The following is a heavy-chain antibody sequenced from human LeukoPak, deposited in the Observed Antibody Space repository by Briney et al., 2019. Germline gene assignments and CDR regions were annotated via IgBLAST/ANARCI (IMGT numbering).Heavy chain of an antibody. J-gene: IGHJ4*02. D-gene: IGHD2-2*01. Sequence: TGGSLRLSCAASGFTFSSYNMDCVRQAPGKGLEWVSFIDTSSRYIYQADSVKGRFTISRDNAKSSLFLQMNSLRAEDTAVYYCARVGGHCTSTSCPPPDYWGQGTLVTVSS. V-gene: IGHV3-21*01. CDR1: GFTFSSYN. CDR3: ARVGGHCTSTSCPPPDY. CDR2: IDTSSRYI.